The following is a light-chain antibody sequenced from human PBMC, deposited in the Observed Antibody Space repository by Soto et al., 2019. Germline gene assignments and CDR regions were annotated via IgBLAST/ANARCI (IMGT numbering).Light chain of an antibody. V-gene: IGLV2-23*01. CDR1: SSDVGNYNL. CDR3: CSYAGSSTYV. CDR2: EGS. J-gene: IGLJ1*01. Sequence: QSALTQPASVSGSPGQSITISCTGTSSDVGNYNLVSWYRQQPGKAPKLMIYEGSKRPSGLSNRFSGSKSGNTASLTISGLQAEDEADYYCCSYAGSSTYVFGTGTKVTVL.